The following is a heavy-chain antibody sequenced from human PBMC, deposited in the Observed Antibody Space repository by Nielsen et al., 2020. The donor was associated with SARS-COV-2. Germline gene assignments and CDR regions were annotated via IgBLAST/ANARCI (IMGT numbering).Heavy chain of an antibody. Sequence: WIRQPPGQGLEWVSYISSSSSTIYYADSVKGRFTVSRDNSKNMVYLQMNSLRVEDTAVYYCAKGSDYYDSSGYYYLAYWGQGTLVTVSS. V-gene: IGHV3-48*01. CDR2: ISSSSSTI. J-gene: IGHJ4*02. D-gene: IGHD3-22*01. CDR3: AKGSDYYDSSGYYYLAY.